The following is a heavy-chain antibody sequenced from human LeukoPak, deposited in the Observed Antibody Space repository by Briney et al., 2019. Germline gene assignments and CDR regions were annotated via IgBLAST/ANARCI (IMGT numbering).Heavy chain of an antibody. CDR3: STGPRSLPY. CDR2: ISGMGHDI. J-gene: IGHJ4*01. Sequence: GGSLRLSCVVSGLSFSDSYMTWIRQTPGMGLESLAYISGMGHDIYYADSVKGRFTISRDNAKNSLYLQMNSLRPEDTALYYCSTGPRSLPYWGPGTLVTVSS. CDR1: GLSFSDSY. D-gene: IGHD4-23*01. V-gene: IGHV3-11*01.